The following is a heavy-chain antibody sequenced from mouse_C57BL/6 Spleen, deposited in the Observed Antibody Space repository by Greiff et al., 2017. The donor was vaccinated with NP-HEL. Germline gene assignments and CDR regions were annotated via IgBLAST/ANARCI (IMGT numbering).Heavy chain of an antibody. D-gene: IGHD2-5*01. J-gene: IGHJ2*01. CDR1: GFTFTDYY. V-gene: IGHV7-3*01. CDR2: IRNKANGYTT. Sequence: EVKLMESGGGLVQPGGSLSLSCAASGFTFTDYYMSWVRQPPGKALEWLGFIRNKANGYTTEYSASVKGRFTISRDNSQSILYLQMNALRAEDSATYYCARSYSNYYCDYWGQGTTLTVSS. CDR3: ARSYSNYYCDY.